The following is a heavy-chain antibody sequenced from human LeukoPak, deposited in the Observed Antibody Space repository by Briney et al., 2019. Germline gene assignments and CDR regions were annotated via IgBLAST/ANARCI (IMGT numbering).Heavy chain of an antibody. Sequence: SETLSLTCAVYGGSFSGYYWSWIRQPPGKGLEWIGEINHSGSTNYNPSLKRRVTISVDTSKNQFSLKLSSVTAADTAVYYCARGSWPYGSGSYLTYWGQGTLVTVSS. CDR2: INHSGST. D-gene: IGHD3-10*01. J-gene: IGHJ4*02. CDR1: GGSFSGYY. CDR3: ARGSWPYGSGSYLTY. V-gene: IGHV4-34*01.